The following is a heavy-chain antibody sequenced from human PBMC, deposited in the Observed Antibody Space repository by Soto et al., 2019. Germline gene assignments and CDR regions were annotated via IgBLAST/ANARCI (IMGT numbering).Heavy chain of an antibody. J-gene: IGHJ4*02. D-gene: IGHD3-9*01. CDR2: ISGSGFST. V-gene: IGHV3-23*01. CDR3: AKAPLRYFGCQDY. CDR1: GFTFSNIT. Sequence: HLGGSLPLPSPASGFTFSNITMGWVCHAPGEGLERVSSISGSGFSTYYADAVKGRFTISRDNAKNSLYLQMNSLRAEYTAVFDCAKAPLRYFGCQDYWGQGTLVTVSS.